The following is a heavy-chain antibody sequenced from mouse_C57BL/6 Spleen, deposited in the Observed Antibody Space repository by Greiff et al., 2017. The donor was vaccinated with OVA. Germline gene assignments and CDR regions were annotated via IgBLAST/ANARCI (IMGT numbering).Heavy chain of an antibody. V-gene: IGHV1-69*01. CDR3: ASRGDYGSSQSSYYYAMDY. Sequence: QVQLQQPGAELVMPGASVKLSCKASGYTFTSYWMHWVKQRPGQGLEWIGEIDPSDSYTNYNQKFKGKSTLTVDKSSSTAYMQLSSLTSEDSAVYYCASRGDYGSSQSSYYYAMDYWGQGTSVTVSS. J-gene: IGHJ4*01. CDR1: GYTFTSYW. D-gene: IGHD1-1*01. CDR2: IDPSDSYT.